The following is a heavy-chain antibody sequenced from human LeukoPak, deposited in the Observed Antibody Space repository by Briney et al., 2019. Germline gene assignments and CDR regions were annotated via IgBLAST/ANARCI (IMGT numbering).Heavy chain of an antibody. D-gene: IGHD2-15*01. Sequence: PGGSLRLSCAASGFTFSNYDIHWVRQTPGKGLEWVSAISNNGGYTYYADSVQGRFTISRDNSKSTLCLQMNSLRAEDTAVYYCAKQLGYCSDGSCYFPYWGQGTLVTVSS. CDR2: ISNNGGYT. CDR1: GFTFSNYD. V-gene: IGHV3-23*01. CDR3: AKQLGYCSDGSCYFPY. J-gene: IGHJ4*02.